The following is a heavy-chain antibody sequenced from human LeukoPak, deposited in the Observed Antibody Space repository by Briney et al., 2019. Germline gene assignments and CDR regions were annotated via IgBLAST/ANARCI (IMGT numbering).Heavy chain of an antibody. J-gene: IGHJ4*02. CDR3: ARYHTALNY. CDR1: GFTFTSYA. V-gene: IGHV3-23*01. Sequence: GGSLRLSCAASGFTFTSYAMSWLRQSPGKGLEWVSVISAGGRSTYYVDSVKGRFTISRDNSKNTLYLQMNNLRVEDTAVYYCARYHTALNYWGQGTLVTASS. CDR2: ISAGGRST. D-gene: IGHD5-18*01.